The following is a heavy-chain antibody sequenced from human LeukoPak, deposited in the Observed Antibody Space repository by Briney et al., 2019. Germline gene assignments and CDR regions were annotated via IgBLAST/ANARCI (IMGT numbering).Heavy chain of an antibody. D-gene: IGHD3-22*01. J-gene: IGHJ6*03. V-gene: IGHV4-39*02. CDR1: GDSISSSDYY. Sequence: SETLSLTCTVSGDSISSSDYYWGWIRQSPGKGLEWIGRISYSGKTFYNPSLKSRVTMSVDTSKNLFSLRLNSVTAADTAVYYCSRLTHSYYADTAGYYPYYYMDVWGEGATITVSS. CDR3: SRLTHSYYADTAGYYPYYYMDV. CDR2: ISYSGKT.